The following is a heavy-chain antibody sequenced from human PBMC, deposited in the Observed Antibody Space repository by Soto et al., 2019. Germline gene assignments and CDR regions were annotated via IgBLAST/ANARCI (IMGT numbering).Heavy chain of an antibody. Sequence: EVQLVESGGGLVQPGESLRLSCAASGFTFDYYWMHGVRQAPGKGLVWVSRVHSGGTTTTYADSVKGRFTISRDNARNTVSLQMSSLRAEDTAIYYCARGDRGGFDLWGHGTMVTVSS. CDR2: VHSGGTTT. D-gene: IGHD3-10*01. CDR3: ARGDRGGFDL. CDR1: GFTFDYYW. V-gene: IGHV3-74*01. J-gene: IGHJ3*01.